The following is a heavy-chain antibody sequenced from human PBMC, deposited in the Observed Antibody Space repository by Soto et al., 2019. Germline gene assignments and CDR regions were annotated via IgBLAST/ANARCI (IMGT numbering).Heavy chain of an antibody. D-gene: IGHD2-15*01. CDR3: AKDVADIVVVVAATSSGYYGMDV. V-gene: IGHV3-30*18. J-gene: IGHJ6*02. CDR1: GFTFSSYG. CDR2: ISYDGSNK. Sequence: GGSLRLSCAASGFTFSSYGMHWVRQAPGKGLEWVAVISYDGSNKYYADSVKGRFTISRDNSKNTLYLQMNSLRAEDTAVYYCAKDVADIVVVVAATSSGYYGMDVWGQGTTVTVSS.